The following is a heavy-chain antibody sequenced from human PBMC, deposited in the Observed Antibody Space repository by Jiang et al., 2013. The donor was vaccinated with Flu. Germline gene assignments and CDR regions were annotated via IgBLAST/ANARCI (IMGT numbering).Heavy chain of an antibody. D-gene: IGHD5-24*01. J-gene: IGHJ4*02. CDR2: LFTVGAR. CDR1: GGSISSSSYY. CDR3: ARGNRDVYNPLDY. Sequence: SLTCTVSGGSISSSSYYWSWIRQPPGKGLEWIWIYLFTVGARTTTFSLKSRLTISVDTSKNQFSLKLNSVTAADTAVYYCARGNRDVYNPLDYWGQGTLVTVSS. V-gene: IGHV4-61*01.